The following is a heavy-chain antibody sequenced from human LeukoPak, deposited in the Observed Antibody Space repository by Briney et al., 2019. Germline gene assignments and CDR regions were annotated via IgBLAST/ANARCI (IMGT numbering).Heavy chain of an antibody. V-gene: IGHV1-2*02. Sequence: ASVKVSCKASGYTFTGYYMHWVRQAPGQGLEWMGWINPNSGGTNYAQKFQGRGTMTRDTSISTASMELSRLRSDDTAVYYCARDTLSYGSGSYYNWVYWGQGTLVTVSS. CDR3: ARDTLSYGSGSYYNWVY. CDR1: GYTFTGYY. D-gene: IGHD3-10*01. J-gene: IGHJ4*02. CDR2: INPNSGGT.